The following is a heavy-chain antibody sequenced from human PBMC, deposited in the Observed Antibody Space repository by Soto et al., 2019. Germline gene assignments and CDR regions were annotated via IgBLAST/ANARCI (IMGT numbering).Heavy chain of an antibody. V-gene: IGHV1-18*01. Sequence: GASVKVSCKASGYTFTSYGISWVRQAPGQGLEWMGWISAYNGNTNYAQKLQGRVTMTTDTSTSTAYMELRSLRSDDTAVYYCARDSLTIFGVAVFDYWGQGTLVTVSS. CDR2: ISAYNGNT. J-gene: IGHJ4*02. CDR1: GYTFTSYG. CDR3: ARDSLTIFGVAVFDY. D-gene: IGHD3-3*01.